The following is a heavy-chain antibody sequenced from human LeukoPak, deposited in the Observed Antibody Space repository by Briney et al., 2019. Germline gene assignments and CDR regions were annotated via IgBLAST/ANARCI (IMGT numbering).Heavy chain of an antibody. CDR3: AKVNSGSYYDGY. CDR1: GLTFSSNS. CDR2: ISGSGVNT. J-gene: IGHJ4*02. D-gene: IGHD1-26*01. V-gene: IGHV3-23*01. Sequence: GGSLRLSCAASGLTFSSNSMSWVRQAPGKGLEWVSSISGSGVNTYYADSVKGRFTISRDNSKNTLYLQMNSLRAEDTAVYYCAKVNSGSYYDGYWGQGTLVTVSS.